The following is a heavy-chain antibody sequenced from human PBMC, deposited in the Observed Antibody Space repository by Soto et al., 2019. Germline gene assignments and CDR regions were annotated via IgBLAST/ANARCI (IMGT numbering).Heavy chain of an antibody. D-gene: IGHD3-10*01. CDR2: VNHTGSA. J-gene: IGHJ4*02. Sequence: QMQLQQWGAGLLKPSETLSLSCAVYGGSFRSYYWSWLRQPPGEGLEWIGQVNHTGSANYNPSLQSRVTISVDTSKNQFSLKLKSVTAADTAVYYCARGRGSWFYAFWGQGTLVTVSS. CDR1: GGSFRSYY. CDR3: ARGRGSWFYAF. V-gene: IGHV4-34*02.